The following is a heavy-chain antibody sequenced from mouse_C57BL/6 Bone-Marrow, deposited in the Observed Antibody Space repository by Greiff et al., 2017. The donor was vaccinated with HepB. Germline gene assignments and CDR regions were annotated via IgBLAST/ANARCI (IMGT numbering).Heavy chain of an antibody. J-gene: IGHJ3*01. Sequence: QVQLQQSGAELVMPGASVKLSCKASGYTFTSYWMHWVKQRPGQGLEWIGEIDPSDSYTNYNQKFKGKSTLTVDKSSSTAYMQLSSLTSEDSAVYYCARFHYYGSSYFAYWGQGTLVTVSA. CDR3: ARFHYYGSSYFAY. CDR1: GYTFTSYW. D-gene: IGHD1-1*01. V-gene: IGHV1-69*01. CDR2: IDPSDSYT.